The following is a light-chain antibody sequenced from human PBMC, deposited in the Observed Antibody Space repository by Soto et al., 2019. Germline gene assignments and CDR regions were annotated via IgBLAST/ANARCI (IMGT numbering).Light chain of an antibody. CDR1: SSNIGAGYD. V-gene: IGLV1-40*01. Sequence: QSVLTQPPSVSGAPGQRVTISCTGSSSNIGAGYDVHWYQQLPGTAPKLLIYGNSNRPSGVPDRFSGSKSGTSASQAITGLQAEDEADYYCQSYDSSLHVVFGGGTKLTVL. CDR2: GNS. J-gene: IGLJ2*01. CDR3: QSYDSSLHVV.